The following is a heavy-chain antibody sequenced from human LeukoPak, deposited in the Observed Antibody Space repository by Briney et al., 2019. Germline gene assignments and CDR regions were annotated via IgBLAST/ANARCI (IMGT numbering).Heavy chain of an antibody. D-gene: IGHD6-13*01. CDR2: ISGSGHDI. V-gene: IGHV3-11*01. CDR3: AKASYPHSGAWYNLLS. Sequence: PGGSLRLSCAASGFTFSDSYMTWVRQAPGKGVEWVAYISGSGHDINYSDSVKGRFTISRDSAKNSLYLRMNSLRAEDSAVYYCAKASYPHSGAWYNLLSWGRGTLVTVSS. CDR1: GFTFSDSY. J-gene: IGHJ5*02.